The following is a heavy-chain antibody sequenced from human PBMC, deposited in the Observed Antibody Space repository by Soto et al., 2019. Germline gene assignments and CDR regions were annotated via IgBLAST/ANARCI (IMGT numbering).Heavy chain of an antibody. CDR1: GCTFSSYA. CDR3: AKGDVLRYFDWGPVDY. CDR2: ISGSGGST. V-gene: IGHV3-23*01. Sequence: GGSMRLSCAASGCTFSSYAMSWVSKNPGKGLEWVSAISGSGGSTYYADSVKGRFTISRDNSKNTLYLQMNSLRAEDTAVYYCAKGDVLRYFDWGPVDYWGQGTLVTVSS. J-gene: IGHJ4*02. D-gene: IGHD3-9*01.